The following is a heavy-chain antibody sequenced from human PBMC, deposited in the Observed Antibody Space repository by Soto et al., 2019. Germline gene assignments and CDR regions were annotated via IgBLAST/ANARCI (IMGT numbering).Heavy chain of an antibody. D-gene: IGHD3-10*01. CDR3: ARDMVRGLPYYYYYYMDV. J-gene: IGHJ6*03. V-gene: IGHV4-39*02. CDR2: IYYSGST. Sequence: SETLSLTCTVSGGSISSGSYYWGWIRQPPGKGLEWIGSIYYSGSTYYNPSLKSRVTMSVDTSKNQFSLSLSSVTAADTAVYYCARDMVRGLPYYYYYYMDVWGKGTTVTVSS. CDR1: GGSISSGSYY.